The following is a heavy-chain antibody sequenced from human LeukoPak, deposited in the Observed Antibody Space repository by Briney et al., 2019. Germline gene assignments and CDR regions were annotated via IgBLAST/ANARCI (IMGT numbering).Heavy chain of an antibody. J-gene: IGHJ4*02. CDR2: ISYDGSNK. CDR3: ARGEYYYDGGY. Sequence: GRSLRLSCAASGFTFSSYGMHWVRQAPGKGLEWVAVISYDGSNKYYADSVKGRFTISRDNSKNTLYLQMNSLRAEETAVYYCARGEYYYDGGYWGQGTLVTVSS. CDR1: GFTFSSYG. D-gene: IGHD3-22*01. V-gene: IGHV3-30*03.